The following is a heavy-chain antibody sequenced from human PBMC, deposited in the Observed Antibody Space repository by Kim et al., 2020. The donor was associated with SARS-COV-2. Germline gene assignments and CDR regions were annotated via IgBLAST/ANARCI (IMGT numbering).Heavy chain of an antibody. CDR3: ARWGGSGYAYYYYYYGMDV. V-gene: IGHV5-51*01. Sequence: GESLKISCKGSGYSFTSYWIGWVRQMPGKGLEWMWIIYPCDSDTRYSPSFQGQVTISADKSISPAYLQWSSLKASDTAMYYCARWGGSGYAYYYYYYGMDVWGQGTTVTVSS. D-gene: IGHD3-10*01. CDR2: IYPCDSDT. CDR1: GYSFTSYW. J-gene: IGHJ6*02.